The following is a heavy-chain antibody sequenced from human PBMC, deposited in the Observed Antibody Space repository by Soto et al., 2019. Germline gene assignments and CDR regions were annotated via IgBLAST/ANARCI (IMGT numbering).Heavy chain of an antibody. J-gene: IGHJ4*02. CDR1: GGSFSGYY. Sequence: QVQLQQWGAGLLKPSETLSLTCAVYGGSFSGYYWIWIRQPPGKGLEWIGEINHSGSTNYNPSLKSRVTISVDTSKNQFSLKRSSVTAADTAVYYCARGGSTVKTCGPFDYWGQGTLVTVSS. CDR2: INHSGST. V-gene: IGHV4-34*01. CDR3: ARGGSTVKTCGPFDY. D-gene: IGHD4-4*01.